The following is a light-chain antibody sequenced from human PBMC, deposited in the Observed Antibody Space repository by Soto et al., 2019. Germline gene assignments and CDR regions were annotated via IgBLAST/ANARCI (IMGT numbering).Light chain of an antibody. CDR1: QSVSSY. Sequence: EIVLTQSPGSLSLSPGERATLSCRASQSVSSYLAWYQQKPGQAPRLLIYGASSRATGFPDRFSGSGSGTAFSLTISRLEPEDSAVYYCQQYSSPPRTFGQGTKVEIK. CDR2: GAS. CDR3: QQYSSPPRT. V-gene: IGKV3-20*01. J-gene: IGKJ1*01.